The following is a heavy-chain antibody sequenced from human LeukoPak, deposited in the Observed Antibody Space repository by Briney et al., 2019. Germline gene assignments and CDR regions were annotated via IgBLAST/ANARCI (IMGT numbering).Heavy chain of an antibody. V-gene: IGHV1-3*01. CDR1: GYTFTSNV. CDR2: INADNGDT. J-gene: IGHJ4*02. D-gene: IGHD1-1*01. Sequence: ASVKVSCKASGYTFTSNVIYWVRRAPGQRLEWMGWINADNGDTKYSQKFQGRVTIARDTSASTAYMELSSLRFEDTAVYYCARDRGGTGDFDYWGQGTLVTVSS. CDR3: ARDRGGTGDFDY.